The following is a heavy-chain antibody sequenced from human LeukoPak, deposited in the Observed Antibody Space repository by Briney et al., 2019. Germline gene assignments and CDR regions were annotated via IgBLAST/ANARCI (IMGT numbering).Heavy chain of an antibody. J-gene: IGHJ4*02. CDR3: ARDQYGDFYFDY. V-gene: IGHV3-13*01. CDR2: IGTAGDT. Sequence: GGSLRLSCAASGFTFSSYDMHWVRQATGKGLEWVSAIGTAGDTYYPGSVKGRFTISRENAKNSLYLQMNSLRAGDTAVYYCARDQYGDFYFDYWGQGTLVTVSS. D-gene: IGHD4-17*01. CDR1: GFTFSSYD.